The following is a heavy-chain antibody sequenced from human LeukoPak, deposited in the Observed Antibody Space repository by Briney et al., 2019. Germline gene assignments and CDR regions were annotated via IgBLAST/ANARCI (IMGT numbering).Heavy chain of an antibody. D-gene: IGHD3-9*01. CDR2: IIPIFGIA. J-gene: IGHJ4*02. V-gene: IGHV1-69*04. CDR1: GGTFSSYA. Sequence: ASVKVSCKASGGTFSSYAISWVRQAPGQGLEWMGRIIPIFGIANYAQKFQGRVTITADKSTSTACMELSSLRSEDTAVFFWPKAAYDILTGYPYFDYWGQGTLVTVSS. CDR3: PKAAYDILTGYPYFDY.